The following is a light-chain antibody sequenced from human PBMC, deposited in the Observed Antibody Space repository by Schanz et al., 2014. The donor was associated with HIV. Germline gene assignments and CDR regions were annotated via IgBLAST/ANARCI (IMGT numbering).Light chain of an antibody. CDR3: SSYTSTNIVI. Sequence: QSVLTQPASVSGSPGQSITISCSGSNADVGGSDYVSWYQQHPGRAPKVLIYDVRDRPSGVSNRFSGSKSGNTASLTISGLQAEDEADYYCSSYTSTNIVIFGGGTKLTVL. CDR2: DVR. V-gene: IGLV2-14*03. CDR1: NADVGGSDY. J-gene: IGLJ2*01.